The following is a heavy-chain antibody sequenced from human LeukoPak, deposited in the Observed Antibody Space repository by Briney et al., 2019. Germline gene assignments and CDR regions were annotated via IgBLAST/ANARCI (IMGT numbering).Heavy chain of an antibody. CDR2: IWYDGSSK. V-gene: IGHV3-33*01. CDR1: GFIFSAYG. J-gene: IGHJ3*02. Sequence: GRSLRLSCAASGFIFSAYGMHWVRQAPGEGLERLAVIWYDGSSKYYADSVKGRFTISRDNSKNTLYMQMNNLRVEDTAVYFCARDNRYTGNYLDAFDIWGQGTLVTLSS. CDR3: ARDNRYTGNYLDAFDI. D-gene: IGHD3-16*02.